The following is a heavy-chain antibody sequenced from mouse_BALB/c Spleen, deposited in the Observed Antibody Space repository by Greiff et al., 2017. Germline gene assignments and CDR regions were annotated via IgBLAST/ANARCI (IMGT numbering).Heavy chain of an antibody. D-gene: IGHD1-1*01. CDR1: GYTFTSYW. CDR3: AGCIKSSYDTNYYAMDY. CDR2: INPSNGRT. V-gene: IGHV1S81*02. J-gene: IGHJ4*01. Sequence: QVQLQQPGAELVKPGASVKLSCKASGYTFTSYWMHWVKQRPGQGLEWIGEINPSNGRTNYNEKFKSKATLTVDKSSSTAYMQLSSLTSEDSAVYYCAGCIKSSYDTNYYAMDYWGQGTSVTVSS.